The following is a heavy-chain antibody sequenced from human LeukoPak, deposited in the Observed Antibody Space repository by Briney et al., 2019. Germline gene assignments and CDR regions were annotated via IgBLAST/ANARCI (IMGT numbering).Heavy chain of an antibody. CDR1: GFTFSNYG. Sequence: PGGSLRLSCAASGFTFSNYGMHWIRQAPGKGLEWVAIISFDGSNEHYARSVTGRFSISRDNAQNTLYLQMNSLRAEDTAVYYCAKPSLRFGELWHLDYWGQGALDTVSS. D-gene: IGHD3-10*01. J-gene: IGHJ4*02. V-gene: IGHV3-30*18. CDR2: ISFDGSNE. CDR3: AKPSLRFGELWHLDY.